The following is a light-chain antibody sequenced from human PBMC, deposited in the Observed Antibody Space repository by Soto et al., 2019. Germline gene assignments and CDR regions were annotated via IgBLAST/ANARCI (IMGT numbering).Light chain of an antibody. CDR2: DAS. Sequence: EIVLTQSPGTLSLSPGERATLSCRASQSVSSSSLAWYQQKRGQAPRLLIHDASSRATGIPDRFSGSGSGTDFTLKISRVEAEEVGVYDCMQGTHWPWTFGQGTKVDIK. CDR1: QSVSSSS. J-gene: IGKJ1*01. V-gene: IGKV3D-20*02. CDR3: MQGTHWPWT.